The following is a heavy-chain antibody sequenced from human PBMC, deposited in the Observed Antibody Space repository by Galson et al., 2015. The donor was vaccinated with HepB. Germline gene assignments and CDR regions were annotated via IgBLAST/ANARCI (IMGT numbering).Heavy chain of an antibody. V-gene: IGHV4-39*07. CDR1: GGSITSRRYY. CDR2: ISYSGST. J-gene: IGHJ4*02. CDR3: ARETNYDILTGYYVDS. D-gene: IGHD3-9*01. Sequence: ETLSLTCTVSGGSITSRRYYWGWIRKPPGKGLEWIASISYSGSTHHNPSLKSRVTISVDSSKNQFSLKLTSVTAADTAVYYCARETNYDILTGYYVDSWGQGTLVTVSS.